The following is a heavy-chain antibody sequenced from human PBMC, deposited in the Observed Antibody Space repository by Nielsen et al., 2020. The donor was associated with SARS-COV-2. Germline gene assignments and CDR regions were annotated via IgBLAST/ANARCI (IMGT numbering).Heavy chain of an antibody. J-gene: IGHJ3*02. Sequence: GESLKISCAASGFTFSSYSMNWVRQAPGKGLEWVSYISSSSSTIYYADSVKGRFTISRDNAKNSLYLQMNSLRAEDTAVYYCARIDGSGSSDAFDIWGQGTMVTVSS. CDR3: ARIDGSGSSDAFDI. D-gene: IGHD3-10*01. CDR2: ISSSSSTI. CDR1: GFTFSSYS. V-gene: IGHV3-48*04.